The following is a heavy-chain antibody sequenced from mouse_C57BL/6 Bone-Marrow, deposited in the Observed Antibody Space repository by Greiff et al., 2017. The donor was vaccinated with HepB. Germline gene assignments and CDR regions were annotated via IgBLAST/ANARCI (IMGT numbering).Heavy chain of an antibody. CDR2: ISSGSSTI. D-gene: IGHD2-2*01. CDR3: ARSGYDGPYAMDY. V-gene: IGHV5-17*01. Sequence: VQLKESGGGLVKPGGSLKLSCAASGFTFSDYGMHWVRQAPEKGLEWVAYISSGSSTIYYADTVKGRFTISRDNAKNTLFLQMTSLRSEDTAMYYCARSGYDGPYAMDYWGQGTSVTVSS. J-gene: IGHJ4*01. CDR1: GFTFSDYG.